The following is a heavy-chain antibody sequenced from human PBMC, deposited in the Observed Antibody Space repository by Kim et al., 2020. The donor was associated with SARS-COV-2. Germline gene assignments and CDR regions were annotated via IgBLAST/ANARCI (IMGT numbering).Heavy chain of an antibody. CDR1: GGSISSGDYY. CDR3: ARDGLRGGWAYYFYY. CDR2: VYYSGNT. Sequence: SETLSLTCTVSGGSISSGDYYWSWVRQPPGKGLEWIGYVYYSGNTFYNPSLKTRVTISVDTSKNQFSLKLSSVTAADTAVDYCARDGLRGGWAYYFYYWG. J-gene: IGHJ4*01. V-gene: IGHV4-30-4*01. D-gene: IGHD3-16*01.